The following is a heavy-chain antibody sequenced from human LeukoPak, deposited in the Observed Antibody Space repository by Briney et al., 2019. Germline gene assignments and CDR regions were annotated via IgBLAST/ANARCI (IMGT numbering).Heavy chain of an antibody. CDR3: ATGGSYSSSSVDY. Sequence: ASVKVSCKVSGYTFTDYYMHWVQQAPGKGLEWMGLVDPEDGETIYAEKFQGRVTVTADTSTDTAYMELSSLRPEDTAVYYCATGGSYSSSSVDYWGQGTLVTVSS. CDR2: VDPEDGET. CDR1: GYTFTDYY. V-gene: IGHV1-69-2*01. D-gene: IGHD6-6*01. J-gene: IGHJ4*02.